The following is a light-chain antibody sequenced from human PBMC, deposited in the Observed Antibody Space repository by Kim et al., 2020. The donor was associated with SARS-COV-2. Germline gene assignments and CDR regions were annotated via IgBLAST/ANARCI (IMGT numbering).Light chain of an antibody. CDR3: QVWDSSSDHRV. CDR2: YDS. CDR1: NIGSKS. V-gene: IGLV3-21*04. J-gene: IGLJ3*02. Sequence: PGKTARFTCCGNNIGSKSVHWYQQKPGQAPVLVIYYDSDRPSGIPERFSGSNSGNTATLTISRVEAGDEADYYCQVWDSSSDHRVFGGGTQLTVL.